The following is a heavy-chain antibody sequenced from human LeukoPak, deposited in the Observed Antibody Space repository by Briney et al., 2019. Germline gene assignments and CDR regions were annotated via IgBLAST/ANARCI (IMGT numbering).Heavy chain of an antibody. CDR2: ISYDGSNK. Sequence: GGSLRLSCAASGFTFSSYAMHWVRQAPGKGLEWVAVISYDGSNKYYADSVKGRFTISRDNSKNTLYLQMNSLRAEDTAVYYCAKTPNYDILTGYHSSIDYWGQGTLVTVSS. J-gene: IGHJ4*02. CDR1: GFTFSSYA. CDR3: AKTPNYDILTGYHSSIDY. V-gene: IGHV3-30-3*02. D-gene: IGHD3-9*01.